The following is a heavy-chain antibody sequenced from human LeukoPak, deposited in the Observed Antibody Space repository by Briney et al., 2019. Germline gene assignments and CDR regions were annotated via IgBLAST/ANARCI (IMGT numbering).Heavy chain of an antibody. CDR3: ARGTTFDY. Sequence: PSETLSLTCAVYGGSFSGYYWGWIRQPPGKGLEWIGEINHSGSTNYNPSLKSRVTISVDTSKNQFSLKLSSVTAADTAAYYCARGTTFDYWGQGTLVTVSS. CDR1: GGSFSGYY. CDR2: INHSGST. J-gene: IGHJ4*02. D-gene: IGHD1-7*01. V-gene: IGHV4-34*01.